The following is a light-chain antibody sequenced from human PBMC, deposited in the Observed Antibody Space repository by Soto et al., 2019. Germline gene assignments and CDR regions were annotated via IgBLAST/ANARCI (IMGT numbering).Light chain of an antibody. J-gene: IGKJ3*01. CDR1: QSVGSDD. CDR2: GAS. CDR3: QRSCGSRKFT. Sequence: EIVLTQSPGTRSLSPGESATLSCRASQSVGSDDLAWYQQKTGQAPRLLIYGASSRAIGIPDRFSGSGSGTDFPLTLSRLESECYSVYYCQRSCGSRKFTFCPGTRVDIK. V-gene: IGKV3-20*01.